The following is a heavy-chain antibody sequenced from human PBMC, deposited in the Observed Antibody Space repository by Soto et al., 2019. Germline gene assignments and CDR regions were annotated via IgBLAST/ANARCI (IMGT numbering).Heavy chain of an antibody. CDR3: AKDRGLPGFDSSGWYLPFWDY. V-gene: IGHV3-23*01. J-gene: IGHJ4*02. D-gene: IGHD6-19*01. CDR1: GFTFSSYA. Sequence: GGSLRLSCAASGFTFSSYAMSWVRQAPGKGLEWVSAISGSGGSTYYADSVKGRFTISRDNSKNTLYLQMNSLRAEDTAVYYCAKDRGLPGFDSSGWYLPFWDYWGQGTLVTVSS. CDR2: ISGSGGST.